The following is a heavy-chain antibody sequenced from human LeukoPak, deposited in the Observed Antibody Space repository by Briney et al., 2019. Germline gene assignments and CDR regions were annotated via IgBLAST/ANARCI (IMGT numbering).Heavy chain of an antibody. CDR2: IYYSGSS. Sequence: PSQTLSLTCTVSGCSISSGGFYWSWIRQHPGKGLEWIGYIYYSGSSYYNSSLKSRVTIAVDTSKIQFSLKLSSVTAADRGVYYCARGVVGPYASVYWGQGTLVTVSS. J-gene: IGHJ4*02. V-gene: IGHV4-31*03. D-gene: IGHD3-22*01. CDR1: GCSISSGGFY. CDR3: ARGVVGPYASVY.